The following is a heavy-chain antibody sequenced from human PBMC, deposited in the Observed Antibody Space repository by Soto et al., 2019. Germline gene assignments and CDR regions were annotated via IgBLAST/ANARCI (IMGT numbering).Heavy chain of an antibody. CDR2: INAGNGNT. CDR3: ARDRGIVVVPAAHNWFDP. V-gene: IGHV1-3*01. CDR1: GYTFTSYA. Sequence: ASEKVSCKASGYTFTSYAMHWVRQAPGQRLEWMGWINAGNGNTKYSQKFQGRVTITRDTSASTAYMELSSLRSEDTAVYYCARDRGIVVVPAAHNWFDPWGQGTLVTVSS. J-gene: IGHJ5*02. D-gene: IGHD2-2*01.